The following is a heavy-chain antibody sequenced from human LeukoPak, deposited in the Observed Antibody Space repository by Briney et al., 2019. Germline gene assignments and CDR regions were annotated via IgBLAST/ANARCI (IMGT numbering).Heavy chain of an antibody. CDR3: ARDLAESYLFDY. D-gene: IGHD3-10*01. CDR2: INNDGRST. CDR1: GFSFSTYW. Sequence: GGSLRLSCAASGFSFSTYWMQWVRQVPGKGLLWVARINNDGRSTSYADSVKGRFTISRDNSKNTLYLQMNGLRAEDTAVYFCARDLAESYLFDYWGQGTLVTVSS. J-gene: IGHJ4*02. V-gene: IGHV3-74*01.